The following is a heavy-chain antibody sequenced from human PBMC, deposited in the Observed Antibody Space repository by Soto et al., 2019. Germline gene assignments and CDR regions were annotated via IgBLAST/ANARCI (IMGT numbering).Heavy chain of an antibody. V-gene: IGHV1-69*13. CDR3: ARDPVVRRKGHYGMDV. Sequence: GASVKVSCKASGGTFSSYAISWVRQAPGQGLEWMGGIIPIFGTANYAQKFQGRVTITADESTSTAYMELSSLRSEDTAVYYCARDPVVRRKGHYGMDVWGQGTTVTDSS. CDR1: GGTFSSYA. CDR2: IIPIFGTA. J-gene: IGHJ6*02. D-gene: IGHD2-15*01.